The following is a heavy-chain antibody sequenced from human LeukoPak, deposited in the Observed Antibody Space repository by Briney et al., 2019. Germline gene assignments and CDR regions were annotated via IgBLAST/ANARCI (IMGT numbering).Heavy chain of an antibody. V-gene: IGHV4-38-2*01. CDR3: ARVGGDDSTGHYSVDY. D-gene: IGHD3-22*01. CDR2: LHHSGST. J-gene: IGHJ4*02. Sequence: SETLSLTCAVSGYSITSTYWWGWIRQTPGRGLEWIGSLHHSGSTSYSPSPKSRVTISVDTPKNQFSLRLSSVTAADTAVYYCARVGGDDSTGHYSVDYWGQGTLVTVSS. CDR1: GYSITSTYW.